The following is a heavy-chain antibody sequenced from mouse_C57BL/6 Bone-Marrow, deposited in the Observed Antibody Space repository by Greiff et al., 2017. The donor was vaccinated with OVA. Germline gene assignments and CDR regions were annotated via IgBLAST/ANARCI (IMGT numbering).Heavy chain of an antibody. CDR1: GYTFTSYT. V-gene: IGHV1-4*01. CDR2: INPSSGYT. D-gene: IGHD2-4*01. J-gene: IGHJ1*03. Sequence: QVQLQQSGAELARPGASVKMSCKASGYTFTSYTMHWVKQRPGQGLEWIGYINPSSGYTKYNQKLKDKATLTADKSSSTAYMQLSSLTSEDSAVYYCARKDDSPSRYWYFDVWGTGTTVTVSS. CDR3: ARKDDSPSRYWYFDV.